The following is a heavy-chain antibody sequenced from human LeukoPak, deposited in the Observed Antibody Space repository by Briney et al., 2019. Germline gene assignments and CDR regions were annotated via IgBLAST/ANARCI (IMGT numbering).Heavy chain of an antibody. CDR1: GYTFTSYG. D-gene: IGHD2-2*01. J-gene: IGHJ3*02. V-gene: IGHV1-18*01. CDR3: ARDGRVVPAAIPDI. Sequence: GASVKVSCKASGYTFTSYGISWVRQAPGQGLEWMGWISAYNGNTNYAQKLQGRVTMTTDTSTSTAYMELRSLRSDNTAVYYCARDGRVVPAAIPDIWGQGTMVTVSS. CDR2: ISAYNGNT.